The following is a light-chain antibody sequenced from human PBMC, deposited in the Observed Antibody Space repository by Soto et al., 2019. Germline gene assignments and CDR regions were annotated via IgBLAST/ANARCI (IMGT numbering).Light chain of an antibody. Sequence: IQLTQSPSFLSASVRDRVTISCRASQDISDFLAWYQQKPGKPPKLLIYAASTLQTEVPSRFSGSGSETEFTLTINSLQPEDFATYYCQQLNSFPPAFGQGTRLEI. CDR2: AAS. J-gene: IGKJ5*01. V-gene: IGKV1-9*01. CDR1: QDISDF. CDR3: QQLNSFPPA.